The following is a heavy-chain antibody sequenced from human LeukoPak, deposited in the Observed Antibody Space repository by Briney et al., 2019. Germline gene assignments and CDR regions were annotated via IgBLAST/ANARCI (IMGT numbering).Heavy chain of an antibody. CDR1: GYTFTGYY. D-gene: IGHD1-26*01. CDR2: INPNSGGT. V-gene: IGHV1-2*02. J-gene: IGHJ4*02. Sequence: GASVKVSCKASGYTFTGYYMHWVRQAPEQGREWMGWINPNSGGTKYAQKFQGRVTITRDTSISTAYMEPSRLTSDDTAVYYCARIKSSNKDPTSGSYFLYWGQGTLVTVSS. CDR3: ARIKSSNKDPTSGSYFLY.